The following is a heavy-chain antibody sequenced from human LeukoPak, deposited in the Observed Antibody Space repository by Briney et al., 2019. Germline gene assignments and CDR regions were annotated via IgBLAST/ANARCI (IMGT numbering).Heavy chain of an antibody. J-gene: IGHJ5*02. CDR1: GCTFTGYY. CDR2: INPNSGGT. Sequence: ASVTVSCKASGCTFTGYYMHWVRQAPGQGLEWMGWINPNSGGTNYAKKFQGRVTMTRDTSIRTAYMELSRLRSDDTAVYYCASGIAARGWFDPWGQGTLVTVSS. CDR3: ASGIAARGWFDP. D-gene: IGHD6-6*01. V-gene: IGHV1-2*02.